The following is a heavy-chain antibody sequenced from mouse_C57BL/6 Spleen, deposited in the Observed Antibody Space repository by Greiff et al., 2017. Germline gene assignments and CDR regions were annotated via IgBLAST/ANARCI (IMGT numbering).Heavy chain of an antibody. D-gene: IGHD1-1*01. J-gene: IGHJ4*01. CDR3: ARITTVVATMVPYAMDY. CDR1: GYTFTSYW. V-gene: IGHV1-61*01. CDR2: IYPSDSET. Sequence: QVQLQQPGAELVRPGSSVKLSCKASGYTFTSYWMDWVKQRPGQGLEWIGNIYPSDSETHYNQKFKDKATLTVDKSSSTAYMQLSSLTSEDSAVYYCARITTVVATMVPYAMDYWGQGTSVTVSS.